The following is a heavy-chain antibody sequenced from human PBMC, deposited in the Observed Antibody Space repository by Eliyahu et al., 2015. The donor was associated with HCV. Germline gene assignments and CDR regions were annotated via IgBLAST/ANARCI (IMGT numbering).Heavy chain of an antibody. J-gene: IGHJ6*02. Sequence: QVQLVQSGAEVKKPGASVKVSCKASGYXFTSYGISWVRQAPGQGLEWMGWISAYNGNTNYAQKLQGRVTMTTDTSTSTAYMELRSLRSDDTAVYYCAMPIAAAGTAYYYGMDVWGQGTTVTVSS. CDR3: AMPIAAAGTAYYYGMDV. V-gene: IGHV1-18*01. D-gene: IGHD6-13*01. CDR1: GYXFTSYG. CDR2: ISAYNGNT.